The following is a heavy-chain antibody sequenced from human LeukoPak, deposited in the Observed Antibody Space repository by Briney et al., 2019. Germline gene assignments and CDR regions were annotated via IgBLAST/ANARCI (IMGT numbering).Heavy chain of an antibody. Sequence: GGSLRLSCVASGFIFSSFGMHWVRQAPGKGLEWVAAISYDVSKDYYADSVRDRFTISRVNSKNTLYLQMNSLRTEDTAVYYCAKFRVGGSQFYYAMDVWGQGTTVTVSS. CDR1: GFIFSSFG. V-gene: IGHV3-30*18. J-gene: IGHJ6*02. CDR2: ISYDVSKD. D-gene: IGHD3-16*01. CDR3: AKFRVGGSQFYYAMDV.